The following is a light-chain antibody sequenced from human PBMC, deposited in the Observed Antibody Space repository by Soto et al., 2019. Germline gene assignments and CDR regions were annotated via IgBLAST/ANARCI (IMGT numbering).Light chain of an antibody. CDR3: QQYDRSLT. CDR2: GAS. CDR1: QTVGSSF. V-gene: IGKV3-20*01. Sequence: SPGDGATLSCRASQTVGSSFLGWYQQKPGQAPRLIMYGASNRATGIPDRFTGRGSGTDFTLTISRLEPEDFAVYYCQQYDRSLTFGGGTKVEIK. J-gene: IGKJ4*01.